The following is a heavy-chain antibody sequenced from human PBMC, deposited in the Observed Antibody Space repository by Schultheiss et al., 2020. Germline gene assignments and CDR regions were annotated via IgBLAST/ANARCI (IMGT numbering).Heavy chain of an antibody. CDR1: GYSISNGYW. Sequence: SETLSLTCTVSGYSISNGYWWSWVRQAPGKGLEWIGEILHSGSTNYNPSLKSRVTISVDTSKNQFSLKLSSVTAADTAVYYCAKTYYDFWSGRGAFDIWGQGTMVTVSS. D-gene: IGHD3-3*01. CDR3: AKTYYDFWSGRGAFDI. J-gene: IGHJ3*02. V-gene: IGHV4-4*02. CDR2: ILHSGST.